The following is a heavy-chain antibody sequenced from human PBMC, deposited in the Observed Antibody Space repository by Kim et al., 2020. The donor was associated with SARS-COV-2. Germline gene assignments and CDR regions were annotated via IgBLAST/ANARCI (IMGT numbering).Heavy chain of an antibody. CDR3: AKDIATAGTGGWFDP. D-gene: IGHD6-13*01. CDR1: GDSISSYSFY. J-gene: IGHJ5*02. CDR2: IYYSGST. Sequence: SETLSLTCTVSGDSISSYSFYGGWICQPPGKGLEWIGSIYYSGSTYYNPSLKSRVTISVDTFKNQFSLKLSSVTAAATAMYYCAKDIATAGTGGWFDPWGQGTRVTVPS. V-gene: IGHV4-39*01.